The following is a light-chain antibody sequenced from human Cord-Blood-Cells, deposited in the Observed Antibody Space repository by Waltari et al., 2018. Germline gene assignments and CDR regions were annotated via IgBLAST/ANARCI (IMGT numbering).Light chain of an antibody. Sequence: EIVMTQSPATLSASPGERATLSCRASQSVSSNLAWYQQKPGQAPRLLLYGASTRATGIPARFSGSGSGTEFTLTISSLQSEDFAVYYCQQYNNWPPYTFGQGTKLEIK. CDR1: QSVSSN. V-gene: IGKV3-15*01. CDR3: QQYNNWPPYT. J-gene: IGKJ2*01. CDR2: GAS.